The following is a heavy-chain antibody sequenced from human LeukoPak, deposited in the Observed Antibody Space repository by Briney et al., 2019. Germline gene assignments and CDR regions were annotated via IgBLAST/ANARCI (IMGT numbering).Heavy chain of an antibody. Sequence: GGSLRLSCAASGFTFSSYGMHWVRQAPGKGLEWVAFIRYDGSNKYYADSVKGRFTISRDNSKNTLYLQMNSLRAEDTAVYYCAKDALGYCSSTSCSPIDYWXQGTLVTVXS. J-gene: IGHJ4*02. V-gene: IGHV3-30*02. CDR2: IRYDGSNK. CDR3: AKDALGYCSSTSCSPIDY. D-gene: IGHD2-2*01. CDR1: GFTFSSYG.